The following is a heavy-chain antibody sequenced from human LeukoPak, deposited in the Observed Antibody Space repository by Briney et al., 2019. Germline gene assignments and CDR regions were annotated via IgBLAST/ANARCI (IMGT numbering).Heavy chain of an antibody. V-gene: IGHV3-48*03. CDR2: ISSSGSTI. CDR1: GFTFSSYE. J-gene: IGHJ4*02. Sequence: GGSLRLSCAASGFTFSSYEMNWVRQAPGKGLEWVSYISSSGSTIYYADSVKGRFTISRDNSKNTLYLQMNSLRAEDTAVYYCAKSRSGWYNFDYWGQGTLVTVSS. D-gene: IGHD6-19*01. CDR3: AKSRSGWYNFDY.